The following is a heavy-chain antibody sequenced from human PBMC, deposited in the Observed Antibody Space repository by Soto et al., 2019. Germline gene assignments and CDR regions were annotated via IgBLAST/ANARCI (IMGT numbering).Heavy chain of an antibody. CDR1: GFTFSSYG. V-gene: IGHV3-33*01. CDR3: AREVFYYYGMDA. CDR2: IWYDGSNK. D-gene: IGHD3-10*01. Sequence: GGSLRLSCAASGFTFSSYGMHWVRQAPGKGLEWVAVIWYDGSNKYYADSVKGRFTISRDNSKNTLYLQMNSLRAEDTAVYYCAREVFYYYGMDAWGQGTTVTVSS. J-gene: IGHJ6*02.